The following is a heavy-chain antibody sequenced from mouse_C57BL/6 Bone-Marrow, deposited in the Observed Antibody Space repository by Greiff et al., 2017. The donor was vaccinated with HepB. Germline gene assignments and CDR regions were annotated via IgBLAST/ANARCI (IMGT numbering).Heavy chain of an antibody. V-gene: IGHV1-62-2*01. D-gene: IGHD1-1*01. CDR3: ARHEVYYDGSSYYFDY. J-gene: IGHJ2*01. Sequence: QVQLKESGAELVKPGASVKLSCKASGYTFTEYTIHWVKQRSGQGLEWIGWFYPGSGSIKYNEKFKDKATLTADKSSSTVYMELSRLTSEDSAVYVCARHEVYYDGSSYYFDYWGHGTTLTVSS. CDR1: GYTFTEYT. CDR2: FYPGSGSI.